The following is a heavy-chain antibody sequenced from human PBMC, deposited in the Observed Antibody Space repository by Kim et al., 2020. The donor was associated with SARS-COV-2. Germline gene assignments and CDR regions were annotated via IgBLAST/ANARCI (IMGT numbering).Heavy chain of an antibody. V-gene: IGHV1-69*04. CDR1: GGTFSSYA. CDR3: ARDPVAAAGAGFDY. D-gene: IGHD6-13*01. Sequence: SVKVSCKASGGTFSSYAISWVRQAPGQGLEWMGRIITILGIANYAQKFQGRVTITADKSTSTAYMELSSLRSEDTAVYYCARDPVAAAGAGFDYWGQGT. J-gene: IGHJ4*02. CDR2: IITILGIA.